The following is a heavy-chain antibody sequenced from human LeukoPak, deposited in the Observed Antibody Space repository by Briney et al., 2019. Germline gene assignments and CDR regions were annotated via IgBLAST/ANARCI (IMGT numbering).Heavy chain of an antibody. D-gene: IGHD3-22*01. Sequence: PSETLSLTCTVSGGSISSYYWSWIRQPAGKGLEWIGRIYTSGSTNYNPSLKSRVTMSVDTPKNQFSLKLSCVTAADTAVYYCARRDYSYDRSGYYYYFDYWGQGTLVTVST. CDR3: ARRDYSYDRSGYYYYFDY. CDR2: IYTSGST. V-gene: IGHV4-4*07. CDR1: GGSISSYY. J-gene: IGHJ4*02.